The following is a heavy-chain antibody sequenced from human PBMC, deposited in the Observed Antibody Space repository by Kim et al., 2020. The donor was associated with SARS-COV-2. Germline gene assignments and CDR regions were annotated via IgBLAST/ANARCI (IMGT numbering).Heavy chain of an antibody. Sequence: SETLSLTCTVSGGSISSSSYYWGWIRQPPGKGLEWIGSIYYSGSTYYNPSLKSRVTISVDTSKNQFSLKLSSVTAADTAMYYCARVVVITPDFDYWGQGT. D-gene: IGHD3-22*01. J-gene: IGHJ4*02. CDR3: ARVVVITPDFDY. CDR1: GGSISSSSYY. V-gene: IGHV4-39*01. CDR2: IYYSGST.